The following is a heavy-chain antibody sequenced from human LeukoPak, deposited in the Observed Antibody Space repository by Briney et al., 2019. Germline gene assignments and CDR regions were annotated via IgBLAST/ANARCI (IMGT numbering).Heavy chain of an antibody. V-gene: IGHV1-46*01. CDR3: AREGPSYYDSSGYHFDY. J-gene: IGHJ4*02. CDR1: GYTFTSYY. D-gene: IGHD3-22*01. CDR2: INPSGGST. Sequence: ASVKVSCTASGYTFTSYYMHWVRQAPGQGLEWMGIINPSGGSTSYAQKFQGRVTMTRDTSTSTVYMELSSLRSEDTAVYYCAREGPSYYDSSGYHFDYWGQGTLVAVSS.